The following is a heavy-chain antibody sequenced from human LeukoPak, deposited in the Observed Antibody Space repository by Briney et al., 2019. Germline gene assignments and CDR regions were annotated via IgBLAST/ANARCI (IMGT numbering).Heavy chain of an antibody. CDR1: GFTFSSYG. D-gene: IGHD2/OR15-2a*01. V-gene: IGHV3-30*03. CDR2: ISYDGSNK. CDR3: AREGPRGNSQFDY. J-gene: IGHJ4*02. Sequence: GGSLRLSCAASGFTFSSYGMHWVRQAPGKGLEWVAVISYDGSNKYYADSVKGRFTISRDNSKNTLYLQMNSLRAEDTAIYYCAREGPRGNSQFDYWGQGTLVTVSS.